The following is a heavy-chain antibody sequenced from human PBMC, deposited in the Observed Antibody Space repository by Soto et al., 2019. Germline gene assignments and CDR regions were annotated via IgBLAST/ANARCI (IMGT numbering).Heavy chain of an antibody. CDR3: ATRITVFGLLIPPFDP. Sequence: GPRTLITSETLSLTCAVYGGSVNGYYWNWISKPPGKGLEWIGEINHTGGTHYNPSLKSRVTMSVDTSKNQFSLRLSSVTAADTAIYYCATRITVFGLLIPPFDPWGQGTQVTAPQ. CDR2: INHTGGT. V-gene: IGHV4-34*01. CDR1: GGSVNGYY. D-gene: IGHD3-3*01. J-gene: IGHJ5*02.